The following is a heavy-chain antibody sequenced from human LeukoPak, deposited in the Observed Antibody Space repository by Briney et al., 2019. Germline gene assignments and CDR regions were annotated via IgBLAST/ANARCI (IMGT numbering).Heavy chain of an antibody. D-gene: IGHD5-18*01. V-gene: IGHV3-7*01. Sequence: GGSLRLSCAASGFTFGSYWMTWVRQAPGKGLEWVANIKQDGSEKYYVDSVKGRFTISRDNAKNSLYLQMNSLRAEDTAVYYCARSKSWIQLWFDFWGQGTLVTVSS. CDR2: IKQDGSEK. CDR3: ARSKSWIQLWFDF. J-gene: IGHJ4*02. CDR1: GFTFGSYW.